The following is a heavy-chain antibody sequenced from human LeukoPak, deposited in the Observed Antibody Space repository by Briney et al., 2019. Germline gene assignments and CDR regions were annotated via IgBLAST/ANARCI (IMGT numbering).Heavy chain of an antibody. J-gene: IGHJ6*03. CDR3: ARAYYYYYMDV. Sequence: PSETLSLTCTVSGGSISSYYWSWIRQPPGKGLEWIGYIYYSGSTNYNPSLKSRVTISVDTSKNQFSLKLSSVTAADPAMYYCARAYYYYYMDVWGKGTTVTVSS. V-gene: IGHV4-59*08. CDR1: GGSISSYY. CDR2: IYYSGST.